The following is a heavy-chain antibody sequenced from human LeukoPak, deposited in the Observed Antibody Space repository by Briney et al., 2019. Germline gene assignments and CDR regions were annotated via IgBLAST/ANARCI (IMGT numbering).Heavy chain of an antibody. CDR1: GFAFSGYA. J-gene: IGHJ4*02. D-gene: IGHD1-26*01. Sequence: GGSLRLSCTVSGFAFSGYAMSWVRQAPGKGPEWVSSICARGDVTYSADSVKGQFTISRNNSKRILFLQMNSLRAEDTAVYYCAKVHYTASFPGSFPGRNYFDSWGQGSLVTVSS. CDR3: AKVHYTASFPGSFPGRNYFDS. CDR2: ICARGDVT. V-gene: IGHV3-23*01.